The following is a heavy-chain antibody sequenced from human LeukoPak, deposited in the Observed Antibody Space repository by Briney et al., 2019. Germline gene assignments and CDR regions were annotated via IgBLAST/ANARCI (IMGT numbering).Heavy chain of an antibody. D-gene: IGHD6-19*01. J-gene: IGHJ4*02. Sequence: GGSLRLSCAASGFTFSSYWMSWVRQAPGKGLEWVANIKQDGSEKYYVDSVKGRFTISRDNAKNSLYLQMNSLRAEDTAVYYCARLGPASSGWPESFDYWGQGTLVTVSS. CDR2: IKQDGSEK. CDR3: ARLGPASSGWPESFDY. V-gene: IGHV3-7*01. CDR1: GFTFSSYW.